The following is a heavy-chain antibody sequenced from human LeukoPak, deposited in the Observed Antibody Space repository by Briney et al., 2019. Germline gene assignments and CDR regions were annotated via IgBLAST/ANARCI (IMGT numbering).Heavy chain of an antibody. CDR1: GFTVSSNY. V-gene: IGHV3-66*01. J-gene: IGHJ4*02. D-gene: IGHD1-26*01. Sequence: PGGSLRLSCAASGFTVSSNYMSWVRQAPGKGLEWVSVIYSGGSTYYADSVKGRFTISRDNSKNTLYLQMNSLRAEDTAVYYCASSRLSGSLDYWGQGTLVTVSS. CDR2: IYSGGST. CDR3: ASSRLSGSLDY.